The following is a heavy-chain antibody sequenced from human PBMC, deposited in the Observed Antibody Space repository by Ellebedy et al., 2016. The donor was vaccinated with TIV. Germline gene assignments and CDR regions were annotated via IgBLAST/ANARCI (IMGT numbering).Heavy chain of an antibody. J-gene: IGHJ4*02. CDR1: GYTYTSYA. V-gene: IGHV1-3*01. D-gene: IGHD5-24*01. Sequence: AASVTVSCKASGYTYTSYAMHWVRQAPGQRLEWLGWINACNGNTKYSQKFQGRVTITRDTSANTAYMELSSLRSEDTAVYYCARGRGDGYNLNLYYWGQGALVSVSS. CDR2: INACNGNT. CDR3: ARGRGDGYNLNLYY.